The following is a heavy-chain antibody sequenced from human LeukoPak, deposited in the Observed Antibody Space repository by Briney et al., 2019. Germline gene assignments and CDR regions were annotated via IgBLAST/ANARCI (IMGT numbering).Heavy chain of an antibody. J-gene: IGHJ3*02. CDR3: ATVSGGSLDI. D-gene: IGHD3-16*01. V-gene: IGHV1-8*01. Sequence: ASVKVSCKASGYTFTSYDINWVRQATGQGLEWMGWMNPNSGNTGYAQKFQGRVTMTRDTSISTAYMELSRLRSDDTAMYYCATVSGGSLDIWGQGTMVTVSS. CDR1: GYTFTSYD. CDR2: MNPNSGNT.